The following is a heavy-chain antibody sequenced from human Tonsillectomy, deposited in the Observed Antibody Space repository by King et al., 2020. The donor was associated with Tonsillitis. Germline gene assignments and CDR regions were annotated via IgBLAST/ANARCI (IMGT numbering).Heavy chain of an antibody. CDR2: ISYDGSNK. D-gene: IGHD2-15*01. CDR1: GFTFSSYA. J-gene: IGHJ6*02. V-gene: IGHV3-30-3*01. CDR3: ARGPMSGSFCSDGRCSATDTYYGMDV. Sequence: VQLVESGGGVVQPGRSLRLSCAASGFTFSSYAMHWVRQAPGKGLEWVAVISYDGSNKYNAGSVKGRFTLSRDNSKNTLYLQMSSLRAEDTAVYYCARGPMSGSFCSDGRCSATDTYYGMDVWGQGTTVTVSS.